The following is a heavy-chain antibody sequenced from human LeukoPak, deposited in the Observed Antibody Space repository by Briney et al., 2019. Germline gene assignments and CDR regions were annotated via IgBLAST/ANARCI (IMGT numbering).Heavy chain of an antibody. CDR1: GYTLTELS. V-gene: IGHV1-8*01. CDR2: MNPVSGDT. CDR3: ARRFSYAADFDY. Sequence: GASVKVSCNVSGYTLTELSMHWVRQATGQGLEWMGWMNPVSGDTAYAQKFQGRVTLSRNTSTDTAYMELSSLRSEDTAIYFCARRFSYAADFDYWGQGTLVTVSS. D-gene: IGHD2-2*01. J-gene: IGHJ4*02.